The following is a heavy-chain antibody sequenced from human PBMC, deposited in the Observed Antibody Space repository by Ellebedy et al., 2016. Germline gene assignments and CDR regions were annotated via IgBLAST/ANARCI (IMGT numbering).Heavy chain of an antibody. CDR1: GFTFSNAW. Sequence: GGSLRLSCAASGFTFSNAWMNWVCQAPGKGLEWVGRIKSKTDGGAADYAAPVKGRLNISRDDSKNTLYLQMNSLKTEDTAVYFCTTVYRYNYDSVWGQGTLVTVSS. J-gene: IGHJ4*02. CDR3: TTVYRYNYDSV. CDR2: IKSKTDGGAA. D-gene: IGHD5-18*01. V-gene: IGHV3-15*01.